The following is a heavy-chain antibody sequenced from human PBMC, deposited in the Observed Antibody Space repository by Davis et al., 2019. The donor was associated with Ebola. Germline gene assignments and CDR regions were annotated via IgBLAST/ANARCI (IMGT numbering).Heavy chain of an antibody. J-gene: IGHJ2*01. CDR1: GGSITSSDYY. V-gene: IGHV4-39*02. D-gene: IGHD3-22*01. CDR2: FYYSGTT. Sequence: MPSETLSLTCTVSGGSITSSDYYWGWIRQSPGKGLEWIGTFYYSGTTFYNPSLKSRITVSVDPSKNQFSLKLNSATAADTAVYYCARDYYDTSGYLWYFDLWGRGTQVTVSS. CDR3: ARDYYDTSGYLWYFDL.